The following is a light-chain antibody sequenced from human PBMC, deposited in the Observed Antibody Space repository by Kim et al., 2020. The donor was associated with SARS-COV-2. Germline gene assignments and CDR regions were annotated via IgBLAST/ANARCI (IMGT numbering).Light chain of an antibody. CDR1: QSVLYSSNNKNY. Sequence: DIVMTQSPDSLAVSLGERATINCKSSQSVLYSSNNKNYLAWYQQKPGQPPKLLIYWASTRESGVPDRFSGSGSGTDFTLTISSLQAEDVAVYYCQQYYSTTLTFGGGTKVDSK. CDR2: WAS. J-gene: IGKJ4*01. V-gene: IGKV4-1*01. CDR3: QQYYSTTLT.